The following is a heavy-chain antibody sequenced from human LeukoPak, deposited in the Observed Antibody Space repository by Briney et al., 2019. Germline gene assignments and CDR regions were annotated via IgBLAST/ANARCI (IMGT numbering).Heavy chain of an antibody. Sequence: GGSLRLSCAASGFTLSSFSMHWVRQSPGRGLEYVSAINYKGGTTYYADSVKDRFTISRDNSRNTLYLQMASLRDEDMGVYYCARVGLATAFDYWGQGTLVTVSS. V-gene: IGHV3-64*02. J-gene: IGHJ4*02. CDR3: ARVGLATAFDY. CDR1: GFTLSSFS. CDR2: INYKGGTT.